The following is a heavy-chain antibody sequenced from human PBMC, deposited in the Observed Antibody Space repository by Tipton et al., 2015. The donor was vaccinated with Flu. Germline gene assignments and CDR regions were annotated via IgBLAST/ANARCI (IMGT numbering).Heavy chain of an antibody. J-gene: IGHJ4*02. D-gene: IGHD6-19*01. CDR2: IKQDASEK. Sequence: SLRLSCAASGFRFNTFWMNWVRQAPGKGLEWVAIIKQDASEKHYADSVEGRFTISRDNAKNSLSLQMDSLRGDDTAVYYCAGGSGWLITDWGPGTVVTVSS. V-gene: IGHV3-7*01. CDR1: GFRFNTFW. CDR3: AGGSGWLITD.